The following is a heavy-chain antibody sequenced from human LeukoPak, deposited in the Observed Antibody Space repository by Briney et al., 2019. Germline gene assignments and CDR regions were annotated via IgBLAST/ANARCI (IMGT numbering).Heavy chain of an antibody. V-gene: IGHV3-23*01. CDR2: ISGSDTGT. Sequence: GGSLRLSCAASGFTFSSCDMGWVCQAPGKGLEWVSTISGSDTGTYYADSVKGRFTISRDNSNNTLYLQMNSLRAEDTAVYYCAKDHRDDSGTFIPLDYWGQGTQVTVSS. D-gene: IGHD3-10*01. CDR3: AKDHRDDSGTFIPLDY. J-gene: IGHJ4*02. CDR1: GFTFSSCD.